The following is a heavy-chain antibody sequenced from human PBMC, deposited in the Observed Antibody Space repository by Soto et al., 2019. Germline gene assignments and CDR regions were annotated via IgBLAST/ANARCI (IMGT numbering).Heavy chain of an antibody. CDR1: GFTLTNVW. V-gene: IGHV3-15*07. D-gene: IGHD3-10*01. CDR2: IKSKTDGGTA. CDR3: AKVGYYTMVRGVILHDAFDI. J-gene: IGHJ3*02. Sequence: PGGSLRLSCAVSGFTLTNVWMNWVRQAPGKGPEWVGCIKSKTDGGTADYAAPVKGRFTISRDDSENTLYLQMNSLRAEDTAVYYCAKVGYYTMVRGVILHDAFDIWGQGTMVTVSS.